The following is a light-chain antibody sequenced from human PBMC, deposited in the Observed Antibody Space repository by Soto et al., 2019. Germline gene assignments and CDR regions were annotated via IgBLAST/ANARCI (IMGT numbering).Light chain of an antibody. CDR3: QQYNNWPPYT. J-gene: IGKJ2*01. V-gene: IGKV3-15*01. CDR2: GAS. Sequence: EIVMTQSPATLSVSPGERATLSCRASQSVSSNLAWYQQKPGQAPRLLIYGASTRATGIPARFSGSGSGTEFTLTISSRRAEDFAVYYCQQYNNWPPYTFGQGTKLEI. CDR1: QSVSSN.